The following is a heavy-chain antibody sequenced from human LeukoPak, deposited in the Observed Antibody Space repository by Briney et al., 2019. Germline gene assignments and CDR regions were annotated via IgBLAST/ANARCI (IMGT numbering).Heavy chain of an antibody. D-gene: IGHD1-20*01. J-gene: IGHJ4*02. CDR1: GYSFTSYW. CDR2: IYPGDSDT. CDR3: ARLGITGTTRYYFDY. Sequence: GESLKISGKGSGYSFTSYWIGWVRQMPGKDLEWMGIIYPGDSDTRYSPSFQGQVTISADKSISTAYLQWSSLKASDTAMYYCARLGITGTTRYYFDYWGQGTLVTVSS. V-gene: IGHV5-51*01.